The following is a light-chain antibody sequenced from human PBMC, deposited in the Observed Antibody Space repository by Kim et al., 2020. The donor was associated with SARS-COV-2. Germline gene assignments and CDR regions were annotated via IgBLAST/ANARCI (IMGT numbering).Light chain of an antibody. J-gene: IGLJ2*01. Sequence: GKTVPIACTRSSGSIDDNYGQWYQQRPGGVPTTVIYEDDQRPSGVSDRFSGSIDNSSNSASLTISGLRTEDEADYYCQSYNRDNVIFGGGTQLTVL. CDR2: EDD. CDR3: QSYNRDNVI. CDR1: SGSIDDNY. V-gene: IGLV6-57*03.